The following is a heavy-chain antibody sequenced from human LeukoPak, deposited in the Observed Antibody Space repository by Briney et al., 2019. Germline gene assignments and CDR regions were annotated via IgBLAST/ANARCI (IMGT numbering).Heavy chain of an antibody. CDR3: ATAPARQLARPPLDY. CDR1: GFTFSDYY. CDR2: IKSKTDGGTT. V-gene: IGHV3-15*01. Sequence: GGSLRLSCAASGFTFSDYYMSWIRQAPGKGLEWVGRIKSKTDGGTTDYAAPVKGRFTVSRDDSKNTLYLQMNSLKTEDTAVYYCATAPARQLARPPLDYWGQGTLVTVSS. D-gene: IGHD6-6*01. J-gene: IGHJ4*02.